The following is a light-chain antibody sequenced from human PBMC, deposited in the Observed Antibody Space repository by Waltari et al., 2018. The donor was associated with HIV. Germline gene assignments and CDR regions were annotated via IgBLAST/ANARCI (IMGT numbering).Light chain of an antibody. Sequence: QSVLTQPPSASGTPGQRVTISCSGSSSNIGSNTVNWYHQLPGTAPKFLMHSINQRPSGVPDRFSGSKSGTSASLTISGLQSEDEADYFCATWDDSVDGWVFGGGTKVTVL. CDR1: SSNIGSNT. V-gene: IGLV1-44*01. CDR2: SIN. J-gene: IGLJ3*02. CDR3: ATWDDSVDGWV.